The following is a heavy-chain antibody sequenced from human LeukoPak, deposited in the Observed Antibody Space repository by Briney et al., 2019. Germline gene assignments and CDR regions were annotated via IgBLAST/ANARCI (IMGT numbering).Heavy chain of an antibody. CDR1: GGSISSSSYY. J-gene: IGHJ3*02. Sequence: PSETLSLTCTVSGGSISSSSYYWGWIRQPPGKGLEWIGSIYYSGSTYYNPSLKSRVTISVDTSKNQFSLKLSSVTAADTAVYYCATWMGDIVVVPAAPEAFDIWGQGTMVTVSS. CDR3: ATWMGDIVVVPAAPEAFDI. D-gene: IGHD2-2*01. CDR2: IYYSGST. V-gene: IGHV4-39*01.